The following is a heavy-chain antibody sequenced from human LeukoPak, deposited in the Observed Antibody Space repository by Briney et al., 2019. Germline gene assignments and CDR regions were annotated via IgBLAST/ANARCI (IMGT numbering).Heavy chain of an antibody. CDR2: IDPSDSYT. Sequence: GESLKISCKGSGYSFTSYRISWVRQMPGKGLEWMGRIDPSDSYTNYSPSFQGHVTISADKSISTAYLQWSSLKASDTAMYYCARHRSSYSSIWGQGTLVTVSS. V-gene: IGHV5-10-1*01. CDR3: ARHRSSYSSI. D-gene: IGHD6-13*01. J-gene: IGHJ4*02. CDR1: GYSFTSYR.